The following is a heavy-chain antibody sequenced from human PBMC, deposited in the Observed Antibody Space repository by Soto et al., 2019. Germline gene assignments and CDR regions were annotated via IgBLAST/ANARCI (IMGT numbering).Heavy chain of an antibody. CDR3: ARIRMASYYYYGMDV. D-gene: IGHD2-15*01. J-gene: IGHJ6*02. CDR2: IFSNDEK. V-gene: IGHV2-26*01. Sequence: QVTLKESGRVLVKPTETLTLTCTVSGFSFSNARMGVSWIRQPPGKALEWLAHIFSNDEKSYSTSLKSRLTISKDTSKSQVVLTMTNVDPVDTATYYCARIRMASYYYYGMDVWGQGTTVTVSS. CDR1: GFSFSNARMG.